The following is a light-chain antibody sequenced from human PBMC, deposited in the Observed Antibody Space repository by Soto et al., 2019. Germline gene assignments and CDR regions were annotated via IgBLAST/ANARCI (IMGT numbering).Light chain of an antibody. CDR1: QGIAPY. Sequence: DVQMTQSPSSLSAFVGDRVTITCRASQGIAPYLAWFQQKPGKVPKLLIYATSTLQSGVPSRFSGSGSGTDFPLTINGLQPEDVATYYCHKYTSAPLTFGGRTKVELK. CDR2: ATS. CDR3: HKYTSAPLT. J-gene: IGKJ4*01. V-gene: IGKV1-27*01.